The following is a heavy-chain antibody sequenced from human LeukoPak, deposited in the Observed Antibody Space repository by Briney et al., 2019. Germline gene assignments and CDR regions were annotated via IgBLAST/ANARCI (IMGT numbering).Heavy chain of an antibody. CDR2: MFYSGST. Sequence: PSETLSLTCTVSGGSISSGNYHWAWMRQPPGKGPEWIGSMFYSGSTYYNPSLKSRVTISVDTSKNQFSLKETSVTAADTAVYYCARHPTRRDVYDYLDSWGQGTLVTVSS. CDR1: GGSISSGNYH. CDR3: ARHPTRRDVYDYLDS. V-gene: IGHV4-39*01. D-gene: IGHD5/OR15-5a*01. J-gene: IGHJ4*02.